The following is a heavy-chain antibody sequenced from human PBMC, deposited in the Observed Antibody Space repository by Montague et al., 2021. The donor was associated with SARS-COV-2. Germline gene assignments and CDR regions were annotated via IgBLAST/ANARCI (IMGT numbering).Heavy chain of an antibody. CDR1: GGSITGYY. V-gene: IGHV4-59*01. CDR3: ARIRAIKYDAFDI. CDR2: IYYSGST. J-gene: IGHJ3*02. D-gene: IGHD2-2*01. Sequence: SETLSLTCSVSGGSITGYYWSWIRQPPGKGLEWIGYIYYSGSTKYNPSLKSRVTISLDTPKNQFSLMLTSVTAADTAVYYCARIRAIKYDAFDIWGQGTVVAFSS.